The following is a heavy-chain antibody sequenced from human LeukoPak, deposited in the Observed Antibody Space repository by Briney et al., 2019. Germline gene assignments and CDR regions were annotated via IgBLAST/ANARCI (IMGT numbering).Heavy chain of an antibody. V-gene: IGHV3-23*01. D-gene: IGHD3-22*01. Sequence: GGSLRLSCAPSGFTFSSYAMSWVRQAPGKGLEWVAVISGGGSGTYYAESVRGRFTISRDNSKNTVYLQMNSLRAEDTAIYYCAKAVGSSGYFSRDAFDIWGQGTMVTVSS. CDR3: AKAVGSSGYFSRDAFDI. CDR1: GFTFSSYA. CDR2: ISGGGSGT. J-gene: IGHJ3*02.